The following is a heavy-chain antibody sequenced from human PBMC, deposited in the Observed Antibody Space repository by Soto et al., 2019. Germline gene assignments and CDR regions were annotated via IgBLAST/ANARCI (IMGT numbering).Heavy chain of an antibody. V-gene: IGHV3-66*01. CDR3: XXXXXXXXXXXXXXFXL. Sequence: EVQLVESGGGLVQPGGSLRLSCAASGFTVNTYYMSWVRQAPGKGLEWVSVLYSGGRIYYADAVRGRFTISRDNSKNTVDLXXXXXXXXXXXXXXXXXXXXXXXXXXXXXFXLWGQGTLVT. CDR2: LYSGGRI. CDR1: GFTVNTYY. J-gene: IGHJ3*01.